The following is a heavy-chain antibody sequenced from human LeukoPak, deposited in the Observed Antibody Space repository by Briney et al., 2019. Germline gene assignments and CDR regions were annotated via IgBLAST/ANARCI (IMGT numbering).Heavy chain of an antibody. CDR3: ARGGKATVVTM. D-gene: IGHD4-23*01. J-gene: IGHJ4*02. CDR2: IYSSGST. CDR1: GGSINSYY. Sequence: SETLSLTCTVPGGSINSYYWSWIRQPAGKGLEWIGRIYSSGSTNYNPSLKSRVSMSVDTSKNQFSLKPTSVTAADTAVYYCARGGKATVVTMWGQGILVTVSS. V-gene: IGHV4-4*07.